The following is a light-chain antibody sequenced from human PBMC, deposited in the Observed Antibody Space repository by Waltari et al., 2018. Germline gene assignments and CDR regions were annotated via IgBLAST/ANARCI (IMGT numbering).Light chain of an antibody. Sequence: DIQMTQSPSSLYASVGVRVTSTFRASQCIGNYLAWFQQKPGKAPKSVMFAASSLQSGVPSRFSGSGSGTDFTLTISSLQPEDFATYYCQQYDSYPITFGQGTRLEIK. V-gene: IGKV1-16*01. CDR3: QQYDSYPIT. CDR2: AAS. J-gene: IGKJ5*01. CDR1: QCIGNY.